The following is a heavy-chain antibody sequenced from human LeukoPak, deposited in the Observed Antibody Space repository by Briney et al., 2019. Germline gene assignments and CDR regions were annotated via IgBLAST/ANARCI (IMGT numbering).Heavy chain of an antibody. V-gene: IGHV1-2*06. CDR3: ARDYGPYPGCSWFDP. CDR1: GYTFTGYY. CDR2: INCNGGGT. D-gene: IGHD2-21*01. Sequence: ASVKVSCKASGYTFTGYYIHWVRQAPGQGLEWMGRINCNGGGTSYAQKFQGRVTMTRDTSISTAYMELDRLTSDDTAVYYCARDYGPYPGCSWFDPWGQGTLVTVSS. J-gene: IGHJ5*02.